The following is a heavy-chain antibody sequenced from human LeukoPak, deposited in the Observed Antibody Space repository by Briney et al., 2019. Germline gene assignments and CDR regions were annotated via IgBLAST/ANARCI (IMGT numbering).Heavy chain of an antibody. Sequence: GGSERLFCAASGFTFSDYYMSWIRQAPGKGLEWVSYISSSSSYTNYADSVKGRFTISRDNAKNSLYLQMNSLRAEDTAVYYCAREVKAVPGDESFDYWGERTLVSVSS. J-gene: IGHJ4*02. V-gene: IGHV3-11*05. CDR1: GFTFSDYY. CDR2: ISSSSSYT. CDR3: AREVKAVPGDESFDY. D-gene: IGHD6-19*01.